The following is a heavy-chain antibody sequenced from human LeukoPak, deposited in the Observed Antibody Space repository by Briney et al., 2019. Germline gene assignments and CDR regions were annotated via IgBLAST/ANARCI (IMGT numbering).Heavy chain of an antibody. V-gene: IGHV3-23*01. D-gene: IGHD3-9*01. J-gene: IGHJ4*02. CDR2: ISGSGGST. Sequence: GGSLRLSCAASGFTFSSYAMSWVRQAPGKGLEWVSAISGSGGSTYYADSVKGRFTISRDNSKNTLYLQMNSLRAEDTAVYYCANHYDIFTGFFDYWGQGTLVTVSS. CDR1: GFTFSSYA. CDR3: ANHYDIFTGFFDY.